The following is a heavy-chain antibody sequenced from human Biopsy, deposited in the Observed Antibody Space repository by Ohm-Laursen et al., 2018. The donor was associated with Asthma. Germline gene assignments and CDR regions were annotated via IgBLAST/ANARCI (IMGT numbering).Heavy chain of an antibody. V-gene: IGHV1-69*13. D-gene: IGHD2-2*01. Sequence: SVKVSCNSLGGTFNTYVIGWVRQAPGQGLEWMGGINSVFGTTTYPQKFQDRVTITADDSTSTVYMELSSLRSEDTAVYYCARKAGSCISRTCYSLDFGGQGTLVTVSS. CDR1: GGTFNTYV. CDR3: ARKAGSCISRTCYSLDF. J-gene: IGHJ4*02. CDR2: INSVFGTT.